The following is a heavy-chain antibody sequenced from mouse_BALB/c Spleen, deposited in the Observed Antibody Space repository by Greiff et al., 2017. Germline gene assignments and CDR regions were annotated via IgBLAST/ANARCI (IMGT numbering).Heavy chain of an antibody. V-gene: IGHV2-9*02. D-gene: IGHD1-1*02. CDR3: ARDGGSWFAY. CDR2: IWAGGST. J-gene: IGHJ3*01. CDR1: GFSLTSYG. Sequence: VQVVESGPGLVAPSQSLSITCTVSGFSLTSYGVHWVRQPPGKGLEWLGVIWAGGSTNYNSALMSRLSISKDNSKSQVFLKMNSLQTDDTAMYYCARDGGSWFAYWGQGTLVTVSA.